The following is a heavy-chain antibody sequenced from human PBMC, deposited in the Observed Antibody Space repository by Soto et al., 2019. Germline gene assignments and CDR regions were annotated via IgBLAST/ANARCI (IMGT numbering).Heavy chain of an antibody. CDR2: ISGSGGST. D-gene: IGHD5-18*01. CDR3: AQAGGGGYSYGYAH. Sequence: EVQLLESGGGLVQPGGSLRLSCAASGFTFSSYAMSWVRQAPGKGLEWVSAISGSGGSTYYADSVKGRFTISRDKSKTTLYLQMNRLRAEDTAVYYCAQAGGGGYSYGYAHWGQGTLVTVSS. J-gene: IGHJ4*02. V-gene: IGHV3-23*01. CDR1: GFTFSSYA.